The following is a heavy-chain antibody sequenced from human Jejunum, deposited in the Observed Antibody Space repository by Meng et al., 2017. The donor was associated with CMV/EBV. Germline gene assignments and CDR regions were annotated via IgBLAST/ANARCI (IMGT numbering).Heavy chain of an antibody. CDR1: GGPISGYY. CDR2: FHPGGTT. Sequence: GQVHGPVPGLVGSSGTLSLTCSVSGGPISGYYWSWVRQPAGKRLEWIGRFHPGGTTNYNPSLENRITVSVDSSKNQFFLKLTSVTAADTAIYYCARECVGEAYDCQWNYWFDPWGRGTLVTVSS. CDR3: ARECVGEAYDCQWNYWFDP. J-gene: IGHJ5*02. V-gene: IGHV4-4*07. D-gene: IGHD3-16*01.